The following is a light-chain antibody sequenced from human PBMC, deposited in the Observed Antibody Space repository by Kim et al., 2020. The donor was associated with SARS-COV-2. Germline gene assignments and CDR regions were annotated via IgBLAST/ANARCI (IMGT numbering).Light chain of an antibody. CDR2: DAS. V-gene: IGKV1-5*01. CDR1: QSLGNW. J-gene: IGKJ1*01. CDR3: QQYISYPWT. Sequence: ASVGERVTISCRASQSLGNWLAWYQQKPERAPNLLIYDASTLQGGVPSRFSGSGSGTDFTLTISGLQPDDFATYYCQQYISYPWTFGRGTKVDIK.